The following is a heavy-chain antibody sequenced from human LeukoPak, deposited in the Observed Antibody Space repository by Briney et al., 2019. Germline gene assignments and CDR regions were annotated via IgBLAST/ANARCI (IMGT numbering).Heavy chain of an antibody. D-gene: IGHD1-1*01. Sequence: ASVKVSCKASGYTFADYYIHWVRQAPGQGLEWMGWINPNSGGTNYAQKFQGWVTMTRDTSISTAYMELSRLRSDDTAVYYCARGDLEWAFDIWGQGTMVTVSS. CDR2: INPNSGGT. V-gene: IGHV1-2*04. CDR3: ARGDLEWAFDI. CDR1: GYTFADYY. J-gene: IGHJ3*02.